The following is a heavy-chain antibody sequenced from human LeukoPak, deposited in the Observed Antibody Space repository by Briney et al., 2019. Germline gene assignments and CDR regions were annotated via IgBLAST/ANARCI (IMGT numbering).Heavy chain of an antibody. D-gene: IGHD2-15*01. CDR2: IYHSGST. CDR1: GFAFKNAW. V-gene: IGHV4-38-2*01. J-gene: IGHJ6*03. Sequence: GSLRLSCAASGFAFKNAWMSWVRQAPGKGLEWIGSIYHSGSTYYNPSLKSRVTISVDTSKNQFSLKLSSVTAADTAVYYCAREADCSGGSCYLSYYYYYYMDVWGKGTTVTVSS. CDR3: AREADCSGGSCYLSYYYYYYMDV.